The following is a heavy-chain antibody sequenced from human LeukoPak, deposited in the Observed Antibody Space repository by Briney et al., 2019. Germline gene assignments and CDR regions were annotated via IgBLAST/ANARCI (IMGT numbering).Heavy chain of an antibody. CDR1: GGSIISYD. J-gene: IGHJ6*02. Sequence: SSETLSLTCTASGGSIISYDWSWIRQPAGKGLEWIGRIYISESTNYNPSLKSRVTMSVDTSKNQFSLKLSSVTAADTAVYYCARVLGSGSYPYYYYGMVVWGQGTTVTVSS. CDR3: ARVLGSGSYPYYYYGMVV. V-gene: IGHV4-4*07. CDR2: IYISEST. D-gene: IGHD3-10*01.